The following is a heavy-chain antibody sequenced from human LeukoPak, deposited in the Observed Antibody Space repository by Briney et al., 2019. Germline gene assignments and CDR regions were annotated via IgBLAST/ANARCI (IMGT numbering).Heavy chain of an antibody. J-gene: IGHJ5*02. CDR1: GYTFTGYY. Sequence: GSVKVCCKASGYTFTGYYIHWVRQAPGQGLEWMGWINPNSGGTNYAQKFQGRVTMTRDTSISTAYMELSSLIPDDTAVYYCARDPRSNWFDPWGQGTLVTVSS. CDR2: INPNSGGT. CDR3: ARDPRSNWFDP. V-gene: IGHV1-2*02.